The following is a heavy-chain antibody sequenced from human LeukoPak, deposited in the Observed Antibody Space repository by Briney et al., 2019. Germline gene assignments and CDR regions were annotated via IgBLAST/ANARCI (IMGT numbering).Heavy chain of an antibody. CDR1: GASISSYY. J-gene: IGHJ4*02. CDR3: ARVGRNSGYDSFDS. V-gene: IGHV4-59*13. Sequence: SETLSLTCTVSGASISSYYWSWIRQLPGKGLEWIGHIYYSGSTNYNPSLKSQVTISLDTSKNQFSLKLSSVTAADMAVYYCARVGRNSGYDSFDSWGQGTLVTVSS. CDR2: IYYSGST. D-gene: IGHD5-12*01.